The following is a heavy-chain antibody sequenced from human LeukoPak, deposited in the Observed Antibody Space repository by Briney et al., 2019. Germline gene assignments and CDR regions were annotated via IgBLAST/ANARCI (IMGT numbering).Heavy chain of an antibody. V-gene: IGHV1-2*02. CDR2: IAANSGDT. CDR3: AREDSDWFDP. CDR1: GYTFTGYY. Sequence: ASVRVSCKASGYTFTGYYIHWLRQAPGQGLEWMGWIAANSGDTNYARKFRGRVTMTRDTSVSTAYMELSRLRSDDTAVYYCAREDSDWFDPWGQGTLVTVSS. D-gene: IGHD1-26*01. J-gene: IGHJ5*02.